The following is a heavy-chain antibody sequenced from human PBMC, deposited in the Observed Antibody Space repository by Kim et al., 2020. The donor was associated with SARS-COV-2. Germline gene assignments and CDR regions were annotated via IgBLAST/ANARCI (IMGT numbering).Heavy chain of an antibody. CDR3: ARQSGLDY. Sequence: SETLSLTCTVSGGSISSSSYYWGWIRQPPGKGLEWIGSIYYSGSTYYNPSLKSRVTISVDTSKNQFSLKLSSVTAADTAVYYCARQSGLDYWGQGTLVTVSS. V-gene: IGHV4-39*01. J-gene: IGHJ4*02. CDR1: GGSISSSSYY. CDR2: IYYSGST.